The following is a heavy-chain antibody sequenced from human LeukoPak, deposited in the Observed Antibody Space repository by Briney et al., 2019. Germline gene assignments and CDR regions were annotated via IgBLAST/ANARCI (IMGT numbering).Heavy chain of an antibody. CDR1: GFTFSTYSM. CDR3: ATSQGAPYDYFDY. D-gene: IGHD3-16*01. J-gene: IGHJ4*02. V-gene: IGHV4-4*02. CDR2: VYHSGST. Sequence: GSLRLSCAASGFTFSTYSMNWVRQTPGKGLEWIGEVYHSGSTNYNPSLKSRVTISVDKSKNQFSLKLSSVTAADTAIYYCATSQGAPYDYFDYWGQGPLVTVSS.